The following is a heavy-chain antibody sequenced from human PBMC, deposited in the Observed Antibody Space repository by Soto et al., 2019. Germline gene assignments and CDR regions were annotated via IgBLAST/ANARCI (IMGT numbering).Heavy chain of an antibody. D-gene: IGHD3-10*01. CDR3: ARGRGGSGSLTHRFDL. CDR1: GFTFNNYA. CDR2: ISGGGDTT. J-gene: IGHJ4*02. Sequence: EVQRLESGGGLVQPGGSLRLSCAASGFTFNNYAMTWVRQAPGKGLEWVSAISGGGDTTSYADSVKGRFTVSRDGSKNTLYLQMSSRRAEDTALYYCARGRGGSGSLTHRFDLWGQGTLVTVSS. V-gene: IGHV3-23*01.